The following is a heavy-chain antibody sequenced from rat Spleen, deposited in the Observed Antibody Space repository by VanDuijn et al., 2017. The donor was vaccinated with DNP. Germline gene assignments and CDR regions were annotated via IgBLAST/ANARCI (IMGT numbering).Heavy chain of an antibody. CDR1: GFTFSKYY. Sequence: EVKLVESGGGLVQPGRSLKLSCAASGFTFSKYYMAWVRQVPKKGLEWVATISTSGSRTYYPDSVKGRFTISRDNTKSSLYLQMNSLKSEDTATYYCARHEDYGYKPLSYFDYWGQGVMVTVSS. D-gene: IGHD1-9*01. CDR2: ISTSGSRT. CDR3: ARHEDYGYKPLSYFDY. V-gene: IGHV5-25*01. J-gene: IGHJ2*01.